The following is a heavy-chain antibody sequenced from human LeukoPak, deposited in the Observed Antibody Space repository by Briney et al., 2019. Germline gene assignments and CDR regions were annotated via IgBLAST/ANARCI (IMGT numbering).Heavy chain of an antibody. V-gene: IGHV5-51*01. D-gene: IGHD3-9*01. CDR2: IYPGDSDT. Sequence: GESLKISCKGSGYTFTSYWIGWVRQMPGKGLEWMGIIYPGDSDTRYSPSFQGHIFISADGSISTAFLQWSSLRASDSAIYYCATALDGTFYWDYWTQGTLVTVSS. J-gene: IGHJ4*02. CDR1: GYTFTSYW. CDR3: ATALDGTFYWDY.